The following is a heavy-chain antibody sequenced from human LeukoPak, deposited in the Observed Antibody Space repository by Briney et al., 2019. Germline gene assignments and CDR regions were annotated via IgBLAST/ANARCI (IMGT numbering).Heavy chain of an antibody. CDR2: IRYDGRNK. D-gene: IGHD6-13*01. J-gene: IGHJ3*02. CDR3: ALIAAAGPKDAFDI. V-gene: IGHV3-30*02. Sequence: PGGSLRLSCAASGFTFSSYGMHWVRQAPGKGLEWVAFIRYDGRNKYYADSVKGRFTISRDNSKNTLYLQMNSLRAEDAAVYYCALIAAAGPKDAFDIWGQGTMVTVSS. CDR1: GFTFSSYG.